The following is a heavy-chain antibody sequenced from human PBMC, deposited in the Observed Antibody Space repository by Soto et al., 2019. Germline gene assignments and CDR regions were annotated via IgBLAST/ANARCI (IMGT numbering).Heavy chain of an antibody. CDR2: IDWDDDK. CDR3: ARMMITLLRWFAIYYYYDMDV. V-gene: IGHV2-70*11. Sequence: ERTLVNPTQTITLACTVSGVSYNTIGMCVAWIRQPPGKAPEWLARIDWDDDKYYSTSLTTGLTISKDTSRDQGVRTMTDMDPVEIATDYCARMMITLLRWFAIYYYYDMDVWGKGTTVTVSS. J-gene: IGHJ6*04. CDR1: GVSYNTIGMC. D-gene: IGHD3-10*01.